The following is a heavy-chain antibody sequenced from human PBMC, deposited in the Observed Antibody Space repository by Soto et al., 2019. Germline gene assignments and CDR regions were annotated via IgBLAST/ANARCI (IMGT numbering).Heavy chain of an antibody. CDR3: ARVLLGYCSGGSCPNWFDP. D-gene: IGHD2-15*01. V-gene: IGHV3-11*06. CDR1: GFTFSDYY. J-gene: IGHJ5*02. Sequence: QVQLVESGGGLVKPGGSLRLSCAASGFTFSDYYMSWIRQAPGKGLEWVSYISSSSSYINYADSVKGRFTISRDNAKNSLYLQMNSLRAEDTAVYYCARVLLGYCSGGSCPNWFDPWGQGTLVTVSS. CDR2: ISSSSSYI.